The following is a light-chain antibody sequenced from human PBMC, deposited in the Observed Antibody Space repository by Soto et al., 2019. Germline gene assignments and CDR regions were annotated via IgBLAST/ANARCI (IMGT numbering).Light chain of an antibody. CDR1: QSISSY. CDR2: AAS. V-gene: IGKV1-39*01. Sequence: DIQMTQSPSSLSASVGDRVTITCRASQSISSYLNWYQQKPGKAPKLLIYAASSLQSGVPARFSGRRYGTDYTLTISSLQPEDFTTYECQQSYSTWTFGQGTKVEIK. CDR3: QQSYSTWT. J-gene: IGKJ1*01.